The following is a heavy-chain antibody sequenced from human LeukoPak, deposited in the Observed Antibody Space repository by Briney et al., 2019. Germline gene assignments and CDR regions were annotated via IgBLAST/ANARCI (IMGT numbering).Heavy chain of an antibody. D-gene: IGHD3-16*01. Sequence: KPSETLSLTCAVYGGSFSGYYWSWIRQPPGKGLEWIGYIYYSGSTNYNPSLKSRVTISVDTSKNQFSLKLSSVTAADTAVYYCARVRGSYGYYYYGMDVWGQGTTVTVSS. CDR1: GGSFSGYY. V-gene: IGHV4-59*01. J-gene: IGHJ6*02. CDR3: ARVRGSYGYYYYGMDV. CDR2: IYYSGST.